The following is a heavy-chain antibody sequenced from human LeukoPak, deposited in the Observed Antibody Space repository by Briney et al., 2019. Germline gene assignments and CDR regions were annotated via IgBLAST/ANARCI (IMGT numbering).Heavy chain of an antibody. CDR3: AKSNGYGLVDI. V-gene: IGHV4-4*02. CDR1: GGPISSTNW. CDR2: IYHSGST. Sequence: SETLSLTFAVSGGPISSTNWWSWVRQPPGKGLEWIGEIYHSGSTNYNPSLKSRVTISVDKSKNEFFLKLTSVTAADTAVYYCAKSNGYGLVDIWGQGTMVTVSS. D-gene: IGHD3-10*01. J-gene: IGHJ3*02.